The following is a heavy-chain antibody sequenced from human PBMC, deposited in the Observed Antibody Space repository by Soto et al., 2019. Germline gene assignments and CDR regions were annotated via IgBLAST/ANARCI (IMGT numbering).Heavy chain of an antibody. D-gene: IGHD6-25*01. V-gene: IGHV3-30-3*01. CDR3: ARDKQRLAVPDY. CDR2: ISYDGSSK. Sequence: QVQVVESGGGAVQPGRSLRLSCVASGFTFSSYGMHWVRQAPGKGLEWVAVISYDGSSKYYADSVKGRITISRDNSKNTLCLQMNSLRAEDTAVYYCARDKQRLAVPDYWGQGTLVTVSS. J-gene: IGHJ4*02. CDR1: GFTFSSYG.